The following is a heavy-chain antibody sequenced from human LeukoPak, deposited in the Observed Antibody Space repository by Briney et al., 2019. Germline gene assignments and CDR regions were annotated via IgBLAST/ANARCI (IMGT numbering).Heavy chain of an antibody. D-gene: IGHD2-8*01. CDR2: INPNSGGT. CDR3: ARGLGDIVLMVYAAFDY. J-gene: IGHJ4*02. V-gene: IGHV1-2*02. CDR1: GYTFTSYY. Sequence: ASVKVSCKASGYTFTSYYMHWVRQAPGQGLEWMGWINPNSGGTNYAQKFQGRVTMTRDTSISTAYMELSRLRSDDTAVYYCARGLGDIVLMVYAAFDYWGQGTLVTVSS.